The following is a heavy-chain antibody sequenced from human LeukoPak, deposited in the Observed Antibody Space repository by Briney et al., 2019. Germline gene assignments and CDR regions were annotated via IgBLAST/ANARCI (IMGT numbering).Heavy chain of an antibody. J-gene: IGHJ5*02. CDR2: IYPGDSDT. CDR3: GSPPGRSSSISRWFDP. CDR1: GYSFTSYW. Sequence: GESLKISFKGSGYSFTSYWIGWVRQMPGKGLEWMGIIYPGDSDTRYSPSFQGQGTISADKSISTAYLLWSSLNASDTAIFYSGSPPGRSSSISRWFDPWGQGTLVTVPS. V-gene: IGHV5-51*01. D-gene: IGHD2-2*01.